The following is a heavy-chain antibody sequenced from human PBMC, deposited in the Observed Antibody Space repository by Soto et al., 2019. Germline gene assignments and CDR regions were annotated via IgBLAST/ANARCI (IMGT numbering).Heavy chain of an antibody. CDR3: ANAYCSSTSCRAEYFQH. CDR1: GFTFSGYA. Sequence: GGSLRLSCAASGFTFSGYAMSWVRQAPGKGLEWVSAISGRGDSSYYADSVKGRFTISRDNSKNTLYLQMNSLRAEDTAVYYCANAYCSSTSCRAEYFQHWGLGTLVSVSS. D-gene: IGHD2-2*01. V-gene: IGHV3-23*01. J-gene: IGHJ1*01. CDR2: ISGRGDSS.